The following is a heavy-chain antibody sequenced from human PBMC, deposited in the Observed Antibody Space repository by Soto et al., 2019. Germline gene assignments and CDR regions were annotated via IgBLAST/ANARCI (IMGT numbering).Heavy chain of an antibody. V-gene: IGHV3-23*01. CDR1: GFTFSSYA. D-gene: IGHD2-21*02. J-gene: IGHJ4*02. Sequence: EVQLLESGGGLVQPGGSLRLSCAASGFTFSSYAMSWVRQAPGKGLEWVSAISGSGGSTYYADSVKGRFTISRDNSKNTLDLQMNSLRAEDTAVYYCAKLVVVVTAPRGVDYWGQGTLVTVSS. CDR3: AKLVVVVTAPRGVDY. CDR2: ISGSGGST.